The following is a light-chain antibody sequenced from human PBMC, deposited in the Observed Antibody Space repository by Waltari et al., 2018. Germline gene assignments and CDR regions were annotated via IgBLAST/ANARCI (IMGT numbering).Light chain of an antibody. CDR2: GAS. CDR3: QQYYTTPYS. CDR1: QNIFYTSNNKNY. V-gene: IGKV4-1*01. J-gene: IGKJ2*03. Sequence: DIVMTQSPDSLAVSLGGRVTINCTSSQNIFYTSNNKNYLAWYQQKPGQPPKVLIYGASIRESGVPDRFTGSGSGTDFTLNISSLQAEDVAVYYCQQYYTTPYSFGQGTKLEI.